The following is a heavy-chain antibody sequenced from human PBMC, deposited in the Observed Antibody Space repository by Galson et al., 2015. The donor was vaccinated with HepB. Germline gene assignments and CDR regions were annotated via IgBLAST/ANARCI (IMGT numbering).Heavy chain of an antibody. CDR3: ARGTYHFDY. CDR1: GYTFTDYY. Sequence: SVKVSCKASGYTFTDYYMHWVRQASGQGLEWMGRINPNSGGANYAQKFQGRVTMTRDTSITTAYMDLSRLRSDDTAVYYCARGTYHFDYWGQGTLVTVSS. CDR2: INPNSGGA. V-gene: IGHV1-2*06. J-gene: IGHJ4*02. D-gene: IGHD2-2*02.